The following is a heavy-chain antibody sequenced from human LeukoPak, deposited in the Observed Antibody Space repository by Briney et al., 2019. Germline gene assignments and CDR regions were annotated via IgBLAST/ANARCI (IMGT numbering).Heavy chain of an antibody. V-gene: IGHV1-18*01. D-gene: IGHD3-22*01. J-gene: IGHJ6*03. CDR1: GYTFTSYG. CDR3: ARCLYYYDSSGSFYYMDV. Sequence: ASVKVSCKASGYTFTSYGISWVRQAPGQGLEWMGWISAYNGNTNYAQKLQGRVTMTTDTSTSTAYIELRSLRSDDTAVYYCARCLYYYDSSGSFYYMDVWGKGTTVTVSS. CDR2: ISAYNGNT.